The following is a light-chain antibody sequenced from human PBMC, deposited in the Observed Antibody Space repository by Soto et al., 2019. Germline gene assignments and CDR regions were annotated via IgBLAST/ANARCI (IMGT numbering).Light chain of an antibody. Sequence: QSALTQPASVSGSPGQSITISCTGSSSDVGGHNHVSWYQQHPGKAPKLIIYEVGNRPSGVSNRFSGSKSGNTASLTISGFQAEDEADYYCNSYTSSSTHVFGTATKVTVL. J-gene: IGLJ1*01. CDR1: SSDVGGHNH. CDR3: NSYTSSSTHV. V-gene: IGLV2-14*01. CDR2: EVG.